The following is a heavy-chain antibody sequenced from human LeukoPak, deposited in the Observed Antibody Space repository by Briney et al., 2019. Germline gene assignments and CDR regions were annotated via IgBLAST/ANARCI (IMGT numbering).Heavy chain of an antibody. CDR3: AKGKGSGSDLFYSYYYMDV. CDR2: ISYDGSNK. CDR1: GFTFSSYG. J-gene: IGHJ6*03. Sequence: PGRSLRLSCAASGFTFSSYGMHWVRQAPGKGLEWVAVISYDGSNKYYADSVKGRFTISRDNSKSTLYLQMNSLRAEDTAVYYCAKGKGSGSDLFYSYYYMDVWGKGTTVTVSS. V-gene: IGHV3-30*18. D-gene: IGHD1-26*01.